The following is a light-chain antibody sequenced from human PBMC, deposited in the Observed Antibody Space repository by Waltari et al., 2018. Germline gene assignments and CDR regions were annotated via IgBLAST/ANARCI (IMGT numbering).Light chain of an antibody. Sequence: QSVLTQPPSASGTPGQRVTISCSGSSSNIGGNYVYWYQPLPGTAPKIRISRNMQRPSGVPDRFSGSNSGTSASLAISGLRSEDEADYYCAAWDDSLSGPVFGGGTKLTVL. V-gene: IGLV1-47*01. CDR1: SSNIGGNY. J-gene: IGLJ3*02. CDR2: RNM. CDR3: AAWDDSLSGPV.